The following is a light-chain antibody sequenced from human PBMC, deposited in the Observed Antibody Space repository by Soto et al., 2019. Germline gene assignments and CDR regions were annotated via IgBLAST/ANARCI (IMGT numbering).Light chain of an antibody. CDR3: QQYNSYSET. V-gene: IGKV1-5*03. CDR1: QSISDW. CDR2: KAS. Sequence: QLPHLPPARSAAVGDGVTSTCRASQSISDWLAWYQQKPGKAPKLLIYKASSLESGVPSRFSGSGSGTEFTLTISSLQPDDFATYYCQQYNSYSETFGQGTKVDIK. J-gene: IGKJ1*01.